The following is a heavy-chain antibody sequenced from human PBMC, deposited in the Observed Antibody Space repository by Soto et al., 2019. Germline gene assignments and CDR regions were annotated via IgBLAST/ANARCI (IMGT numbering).Heavy chain of an antibody. J-gene: IGHJ6*02. CDR1: GFTFRTYT. CDR2: IRGFSPYT. V-gene: IGHV3-21*01. CDR3: ARDRGYDAHDYYYNAMDV. Sequence: WWSLRLACVASGFTFRTYTMNWVRQAPGKGLEWVSGIRGFSPYTFYAESVKGRFTISRDNAKNSLYLQMNSLRAEDTAVYYCARDRGYDAHDYYYNAMDVWGQGTTVTVSS. D-gene: IGHD2-15*01.